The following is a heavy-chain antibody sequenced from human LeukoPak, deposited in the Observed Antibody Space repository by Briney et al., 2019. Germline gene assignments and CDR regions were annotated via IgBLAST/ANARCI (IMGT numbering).Heavy chain of an antibody. CDR3: AKDSKVWGSYRYTYYFDY. Sequence: TGGSLRLSCAAAGFTFSSYGMHWVRQAPGKGLEWVAFIRYDGSNKYYADSVKGRFTISRDNSKNTLYLQMNSLRAEDTAVYYCAKDSKVWGSYRYTYYFDYWGQGTLVTVSS. CDR2: IRYDGSNK. D-gene: IGHD3-16*02. J-gene: IGHJ4*02. V-gene: IGHV3-30*02. CDR1: GFTFSSYG.